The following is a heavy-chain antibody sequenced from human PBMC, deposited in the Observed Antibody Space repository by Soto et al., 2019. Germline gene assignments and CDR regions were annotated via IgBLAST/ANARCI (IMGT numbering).Heavy chain of an antibody. CDR2: ISNSGST. Sequence: SETLSLTCTVSGGSISSFHWSWIRQPPGKGLEWIGFISNSGSTNYNPSLKSRVTISLDTSKNQFSLKLSSVSAADTAVYYCARGVVGASTGFQHWGQGTLVTSPQ. CDR3: ARGVVGASTGFQH. D-gene: IGHD1-26*01. CDR1: GGSISSFH. J-gene: IGHJ1*01. V-gene: IGHV4-59*01.